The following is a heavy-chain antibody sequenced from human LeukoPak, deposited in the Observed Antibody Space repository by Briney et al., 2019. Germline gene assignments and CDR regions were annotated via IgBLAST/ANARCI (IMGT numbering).Heavy chain of an antibody. CDR3: ASPPGLRGSNYFDY. D-gene: IGHD5-12*01. CDR2: FIPIFGTA. CDR1: GGTVSSYA. J-gene: IGHJ4*02. Sequence: ASVKLSCTASGGTVSSYAISWVRQAPGQGLGWRGGFIPIFGTANNSQKFHGRVTNITDESTSTRYMDLSSLGSEDTAVHYCASPPGLRGSNYFDYWGQGTLVTDSP. V-gene: IGHV1-69*05.